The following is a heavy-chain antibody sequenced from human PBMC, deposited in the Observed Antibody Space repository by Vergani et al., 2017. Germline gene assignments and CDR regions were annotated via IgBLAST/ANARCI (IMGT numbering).Heavy chain of an antibody. J-gene: IGHJ6*03. CDR1: GYTFTNYA. V-gene: IGHV1-2*02. Sequence: QVQLEQSGAEVKKPGSSVTVSCRASGYTFTNYALNWVRQAPGQGLEWMGWINPNSGGTNYAQKFQGRVTMTRDTSISTAYMELSRLRSDDTAVYYCARAGADYKEYMDVWGKGP. CDR2: INPNSGGT. D-gene: IGHD4-11*01. CDR3: ARAGADYKEYMDV.